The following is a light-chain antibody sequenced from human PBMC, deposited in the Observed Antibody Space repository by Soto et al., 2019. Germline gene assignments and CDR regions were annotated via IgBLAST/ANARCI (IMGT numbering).Light chain of an antibody. CDR2: MGS. V-gene: IGKV2-28*01. CDR3: MQGLQDLT. J-gene: IGKJ5*01. CDR1: QSLLYSNGYNY. Sequence: EIVMTQSPLSLPVTPGESASISCRSSQSLLYSNGYNYLDWYLQKPGQSPQLLIYMGSNRASGVHERFSGSGSVTHFTLKISRVEAEDVGIYYCMQGLQDLTFGQGARLEIQ.